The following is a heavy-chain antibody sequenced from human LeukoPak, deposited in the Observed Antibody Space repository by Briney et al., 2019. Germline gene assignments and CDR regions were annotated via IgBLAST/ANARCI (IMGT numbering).Heavy chain of an antibody. V-gene: IGHV3-23*01. CDR2: ISGSGGST. Sequence: QPGGSLRLSCAASGFTFSSYAMSWVRQAPGKGLEWVSAISGSGGSTYYADSVKGRFTISRDNSKNTLYLQMNSLRAEDTAVYYCAKSENTMVRPPTTWFDPLGQGTLVTVSS. D-gene: IGHD3-10*01. CDR1: GFTFSSYA. CDR3: AKSENTMVRPPTTWFDP. J-gene: IGHJ5*02.